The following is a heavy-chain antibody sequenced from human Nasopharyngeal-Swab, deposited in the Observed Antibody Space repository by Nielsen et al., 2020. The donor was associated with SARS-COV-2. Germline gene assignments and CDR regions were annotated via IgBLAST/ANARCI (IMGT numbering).Heavy chain of an antibody. CDR1: GYTRTVVP. V-gene: IGHV1-24*01. Sequence: ASVKVSCKVSGYTRTVVPIQWVRQAPGRGLEWMGTVVPEDGEPIYAQNFQGRVTMTEDTSTYTAYLELSSLRSEDTAVYYCASEGSGVFGVVIYAFDIWGPGTLVTVSS. CDR3: ASEGSGVFGVVIYAFDI. J-gene: IGHJ3*02. CDR2: VVPEDGEP. D-gene: IGHD3-3*01.